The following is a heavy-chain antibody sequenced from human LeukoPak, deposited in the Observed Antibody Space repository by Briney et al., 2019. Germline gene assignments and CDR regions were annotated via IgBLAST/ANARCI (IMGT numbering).Heavy chain of an antibody. Sequence: PSETLSLTCTFSGGSISNNYWSWIRQPPGKGLEWIGYIYYTGNTDYNPSLKSRVTISIDTSKNQFSLKLSSVTAADTATYYCSLGYSYGPNYYFDYWGQGTLVTVSS. CDR2: IYYTGNT. J-gene: IGHJ4*02. CDR3: SLGYSYGPNYYFDY. V-gene: IGHV4-59*01. CDR1: GGSISNNY. D-gene: IGHD5-18*01.